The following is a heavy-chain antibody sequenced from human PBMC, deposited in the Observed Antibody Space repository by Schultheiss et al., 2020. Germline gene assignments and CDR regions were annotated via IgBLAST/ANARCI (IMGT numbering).Heavy chain of an antibody. CDR1: GFTFSSYA. CDR3: ARSITGSGGYYYYGMDV. V-gene: IGHV3-30*03. Sequence: GGSLRLSCAASGFTFSSYAMNWVRQAPGKGLEWVTFISNDGTNKWYVDSVKGRFTISRDNAKNTLYLQMNSLRAEDTAVYYCARSITGSGGYYYYGMDVWGQGTTVTVSS. D-gene: IGHD1-20*01. J-gene: IGHJ6*02. CDR2: ISNDGTNK.